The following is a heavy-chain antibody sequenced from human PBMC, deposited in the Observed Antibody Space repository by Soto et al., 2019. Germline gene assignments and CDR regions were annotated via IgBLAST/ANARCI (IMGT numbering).Heavy chain of an antibody. CDR3: ARNKTTIWPDY. CDR1: GYTFTSYG. J-gene: IGHJ4*02. Sequence: QVQLVQSGGEVKKPGASVKVSCKASGYTFTSYGISWVRQAPGQGPEWMGWISAYNGNTNYAQKLQGRVTMTTDTSTSTAYMELRNLRSDDTAMDYCARNKTTIWPDYWGQGTLVTVSS. V-gene: IGHV1-18*01. CDR2: ISAYNGNT.